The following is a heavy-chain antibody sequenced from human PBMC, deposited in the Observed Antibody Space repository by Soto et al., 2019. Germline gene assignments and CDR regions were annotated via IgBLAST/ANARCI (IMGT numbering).Heavy chain of an antibody. Sequence: EVELVESGGGLVQPGGSLRLSCAASEFTFSGRSVHWVRQAPGKGLVWVSGIDKVGTDSTYADSVKGRFTSSRDNARNTVYLQMNSLRVEDMAVYYCARGWFGPDVWGKGTTVTVSS. CDR2: IDKVGTDS. J-gene: IGHJ6*03. CDR1: EFTFSGRS. V-gene: IGHV3-74*01. CDR3: ARGWFGPDV. D-gene: IGHD3-10*01.